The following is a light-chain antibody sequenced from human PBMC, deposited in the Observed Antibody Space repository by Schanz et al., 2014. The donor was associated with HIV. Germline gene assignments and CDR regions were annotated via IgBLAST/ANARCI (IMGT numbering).Light chain of an antibody. J-gene: IGLJ3*02. CDR3: SSYAGTNNFWV. CDR1: SSDVGGYNY. V-gene: IGLV2-8*01. CDR2: EVS. Sequence: QSALTQPPSASGSPGQSVTISCTGTSSDVGGYNYVSWYQQHPGKAPKLMIYEVSERPSGVPDRFSGSKSGNTASLTVSGLQADDEADYYCSSYAGTNNFWVFGGGTQLTVL.